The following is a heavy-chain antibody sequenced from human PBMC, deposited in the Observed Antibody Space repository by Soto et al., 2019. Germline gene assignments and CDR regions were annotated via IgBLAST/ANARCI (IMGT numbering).Heavy chain of an antibody. CDR3: ASSARRXYTYGQVLSDYYYVMDV. CDR1: VGTLSRFG. D-gene: IGHD5-18*01. CDR2: IIPLSATA. Sequence: AVKVSFKCSVGTLSRFGCNWVRLAPGQGLEGMGVIIPLSATAEYAQRFQGRVTITADESTSTAYMEVSSLRRDDAAVYYCASSARRXYTYGQVLSDYYYVMDVWGQGTTVTVSS. V-gene: IGHV1-69*13. J-gene: IGHJ6*02.